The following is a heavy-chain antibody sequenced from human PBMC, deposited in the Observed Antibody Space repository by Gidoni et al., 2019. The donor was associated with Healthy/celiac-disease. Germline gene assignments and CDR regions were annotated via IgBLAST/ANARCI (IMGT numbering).Heavy chain of an antibody. CDR1: GYPFPSYA. CDR3: ARARQLEFLRWFDP. CDR2: INAGNGNT. Sequence: QVQLVQSGAEVKKPGASVQVSCKASGYPFPSYAMHWVRQAPGQRLEWMGWINAGNGNTKYSQKFQGRVTITRDTSASTAYMELSSLRSEDTAVYYCARARQLEFLRWFDPWGQGTLVTVSS. J-gene: IGHJ5*02. V-gene: IGHV1-3*01. D-gene: IGHD6-6*01.